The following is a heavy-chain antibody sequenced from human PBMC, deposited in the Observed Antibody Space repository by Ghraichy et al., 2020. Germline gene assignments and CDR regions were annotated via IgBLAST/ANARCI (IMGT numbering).Heavy chain of an antibody. J-gene: IGHJ6*03. Sequence: ASVKVSCKASGYTFTGYYMHWVRQAPGQGLEWMGWINPNSGGTNYAQKFQGRVTMTRDTSISTAYMELSRLRSDDTAVYYCARDLPDYDILTGYYKREEYYYYMDVWGKGTTVTVSS. D-gene: IGHD3-9*01. V-gene: IGHV1-2*02. CDR3: ARDLPDYDILTGYYKREEYYYYMDV. CDR1: GYTFTGYY. CDR2: INPNSGGT.